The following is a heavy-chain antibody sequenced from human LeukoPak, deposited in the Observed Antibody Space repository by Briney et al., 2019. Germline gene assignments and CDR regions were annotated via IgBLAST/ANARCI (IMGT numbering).Heavy chain of an antibody. D-gene: IGHD3-10*01. J-gene: IGHJ4*02. Sequence: SETLSLTCAVYGGSFSGYYWSWIRQPPGKGLEWIGEINHSGSTNYNPSLKSRVTISVDTSKNQFSLKLSSVTAADTAVYYCARGAGPYYYGSGSSYYFDHWGQGTLVTVSS. CDR3: ARGAGPYYYGSGSSYYFDH. CDR2: INHSGST. CDR1: GGSFSGYY. V-gene: IGHV4-34*01.